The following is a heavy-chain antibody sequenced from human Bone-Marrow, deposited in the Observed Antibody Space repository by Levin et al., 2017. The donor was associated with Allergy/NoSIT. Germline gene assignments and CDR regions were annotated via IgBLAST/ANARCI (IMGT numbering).Heavy chain of an antibody. D-gene: IGHD2-21*02. CDR2: TYPRPKRWYT. V-gene: IGHV6-1*01. CDR1: GDSVSRDESA. CDR3: VRDGGDWHPDT. J-gene: IGHJ5*02. Sequence: PSQTLSLTCAISGDSVSRDESAWNWISQTPSRGLEWLGRTYPRPKRWYTEYADSVKSRITVSPDTSTNQVSLQLRSLTPEDTAVYYCVRDGGDWHPDTWGQGILVTVSS.